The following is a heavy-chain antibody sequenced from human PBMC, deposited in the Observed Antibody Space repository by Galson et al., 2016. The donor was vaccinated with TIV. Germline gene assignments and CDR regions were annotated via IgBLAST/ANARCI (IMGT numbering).Heavy chain of an antibody. CDR3: ATFAACGGDCYYFDY. Sequence: SVKVSCKASGGTFSSNIINWIRQAPGQGPEWMGGIIPHVGIANYAQRLKGRVTITADKSTNTAYMELSSLRSEDTAMYYCATFAACGGDCYYFDYWGQGTLVTVSS. J-gene: IGHJ4*02. CDR1: GGTFSSNI. D-gene: IGHD2-21*02. CDR2: IIPHVGIA. V-gene: IGHV1-69*10.